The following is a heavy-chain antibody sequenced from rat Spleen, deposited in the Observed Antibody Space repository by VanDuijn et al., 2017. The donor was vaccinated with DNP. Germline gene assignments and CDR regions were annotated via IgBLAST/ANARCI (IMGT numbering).Heavy chain of an antibody. CDR2: IWSGGDT. CDR1: GFSLTTNS. V-gene: IGHV2-1*01. D-gene: IGHD1-6*01. CDR3: TRVLYNGYQRHYWSFDF. J-gene: IGHJ1*01. Sequence: QVQLRESGPGLLQPSQTLSLTCSVSGFSLTTNSVHWVRQPPGKGLEWVGVIWSGGDTAYHSTLKSRLNISRDTSRSQVFLKMNSLETEDTAVYFCTRVLYNGYQRHYWSFDFWGPGTMVTVSS.